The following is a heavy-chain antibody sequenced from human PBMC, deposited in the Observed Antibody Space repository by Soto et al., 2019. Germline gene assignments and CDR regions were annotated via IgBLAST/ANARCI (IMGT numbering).Heavy chain of an antibody. J-gene: IGHJ3*02. CDR1: GFTFSSYA. V-gene: IGHV3-30-3*01. Sequence: VQLVESGGGVVQPGRSLRLSCAASGFTFSSYAMHWVRQAPGKGLEWVAVISYDGSNKYYADSVKGRFTISRDNSKNTLYLQMNSLRAEDTAVYYCARAGSYHDAFDIWGQGTMVTVSS. CDR2: ISYDGSNK. D-gene: IGHD1-26*01. CDR3: ARAGSYHDAFDI.